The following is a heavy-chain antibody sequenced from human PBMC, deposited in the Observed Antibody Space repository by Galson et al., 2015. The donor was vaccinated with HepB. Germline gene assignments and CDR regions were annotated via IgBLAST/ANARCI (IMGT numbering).Heavy chain of an antibody. Sequence: SLRLSCAASGFTFSSYAMSWVRQAPGKGLEWVSAISGSGGSTYYADSVKGRFTISRDNSKNTLYLQMNSLRAEDTAVYYCAKHGGPRGFWGSYDWGQGTLVTVSS. CDR1: GFTFSSYA. CDR2: ISGSGGST. V-gene: IGHV3-23*01. J-gene: IGHJ4*02. D-gene: IGHD3-16*01. CDR3: AKHGGPRGFWGSYD.